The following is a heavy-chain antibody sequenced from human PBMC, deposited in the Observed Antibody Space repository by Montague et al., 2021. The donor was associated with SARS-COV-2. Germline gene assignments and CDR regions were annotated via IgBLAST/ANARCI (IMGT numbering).Heavy chain of an antibody. Sequence: TLSLTCTVSGDSITSGGYFWNWIRQHPGKGLEYIGAISYSGSTHYKPSLTSRVSISMDTSKNAFSLSLHSVTAADTAVYYCARLLRSCSNGVCRTYYYCAMDVWGQGTTVTVSS. J-gene: IGHJ6*02. CDR2: ISYSGST. CDR3: ARLLRSCSNGVCRTYYYCAMDV. CDR1: GDSITSGGYF. V-gene: IGHV4-31*03. D-gene: IGHD2-8*01.